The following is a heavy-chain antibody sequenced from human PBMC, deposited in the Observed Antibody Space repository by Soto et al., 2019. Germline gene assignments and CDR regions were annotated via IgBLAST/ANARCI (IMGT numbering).Heavy chain of an antibody. D-gene: IGHD4-17*01. CDR1: GFSLSDFA. J-gene: IGHJ4*02. Sequence: QVQLVESGGGVVQPGRSLRLSCAASGFSLSDFAMHWVRQAPGKGLEWVAVISYDGTKKYFADSVKGRFTISRDNSKNTLYLQMNNLRADDTAVSYCASPVGYYAPDFDYWGQGTLVTVSS. CDR3: ASPVGYYAPDFDY. CDR2: ISYDGTKK. V-gene: IGHV3-30-3*01.